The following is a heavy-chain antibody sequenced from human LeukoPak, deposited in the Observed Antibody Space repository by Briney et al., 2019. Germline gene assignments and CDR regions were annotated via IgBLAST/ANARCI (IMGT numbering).Heavy chain of an antibody. CDR2: ISWNSGNI. D-gene: IGHD2-15*01. J-gene: IGHJ3*02. CDR3: ANSMGGGLGGASDI. CDR1: GFTFDDYA. V-gene: IGHV3-9*03. Sequence: GRSLRLSCAASGFTFDDYAMHWVRQAPGKGLEWVSGISWNSGNIGYGDSVKGRFTISRDNAKNSLYLQMNSLRAEDMALYYCANSMGGGLGGASDIWGQGTMVTVSS.